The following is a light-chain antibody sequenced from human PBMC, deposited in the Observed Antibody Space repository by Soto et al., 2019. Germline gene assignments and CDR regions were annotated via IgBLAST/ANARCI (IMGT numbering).Light chain of an antibody. CDR3: QQLNSFPYT. CDR1: QGIGSH. V-gene: IGKV1-9*01. CDR2: AAS. J-gene: IGKJ2*01. Sequence: IQLTQSPFSLAASVGDRVAITCRASQGIGSHVAWYQQKPGRAPKLLVYAASTLQTGVPSRFSGSGSGTDFTLAISSLQPEDFATYYCQQLNSFPYTFGQGTKVEIK.